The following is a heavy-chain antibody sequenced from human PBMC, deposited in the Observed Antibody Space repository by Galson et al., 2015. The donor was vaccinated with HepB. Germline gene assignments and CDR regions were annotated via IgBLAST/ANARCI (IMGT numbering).Heavy chain of an antibody. Sequence: TLSLTCTVSGGSVSSNSYSWSWIRQPPGKELEWIGYIYYNGRTNYNPSLKSRVTISVDTSKNQFSLRLRSVTAADTATYYCARVLIDHDAFDIWGQGTKVTFSS. J-gene: IGHJ3*02. CDR2: IYYNGRT. CDR3: ARVLIDHDAFDI. CDR1: GGSVSSNSYS. V-gene: IGHV4-61*01. D-gene: IGHD3-22*01.